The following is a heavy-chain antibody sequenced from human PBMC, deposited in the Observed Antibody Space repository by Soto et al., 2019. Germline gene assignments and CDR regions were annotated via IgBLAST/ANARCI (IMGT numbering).Heavy chain of an antibody. Sequence: VKVSCKASGYTFTGYYMHWVRQAPGQGLEWMGWINPNSGGTNYAQKFQGWVTMTRDTSISTAYMELSRLRSDDTAVYYCARVAARPLGHLDYWGQGTLVTVSS. V-gene: IGHV1-2*04. CDR1: GYTFTGYY. CDR2: INPNSGGT. CDR3: ARVAARPLGHLDY. J-gene: IGHJ4*02. D-gene: IGHD6-6*01.